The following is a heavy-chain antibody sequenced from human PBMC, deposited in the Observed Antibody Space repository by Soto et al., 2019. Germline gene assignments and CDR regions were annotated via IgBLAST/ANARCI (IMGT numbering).Heavy chain of an antibody. Sequence: QVQLVQSGAEVREPGASVKVSCKTSGYSFSRNGITWVRQAPEQGLEWMGWISGNTGHTIYAMTLEDRLTIKTDTSTSTAYMELRSLKSDDTAVYYCARERKWEPLPYWGQGTLVTVSS. D-gene: IGHD1-26*01. V-gene: IGHV1-18*01. CDR2: ISGNTGHT. J-gene: IGHJ4*02. CDR1: GYSFSRNG. CDR3: ARERKWEPLPY.